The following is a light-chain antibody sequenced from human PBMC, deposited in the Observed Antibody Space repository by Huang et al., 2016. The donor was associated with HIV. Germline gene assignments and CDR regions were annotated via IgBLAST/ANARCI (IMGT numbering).Light chain of an antibody. J-gene: IGKJ2*01. CDR3: QQRSNWPRMYT. Sequence: EIVLTQSPATLSLSPGERATLSCRASQSVSSYLAWYQQKPGHAPRLLIYDASNRATGIPARFSGSGSGTDFTLTISSLEPEDFAVYYCQQRSNWPRMYTFGQGTKLEIK. CDR2: DAS. CDR1: QSVSSY. V-gene: IGKV3-11*01.